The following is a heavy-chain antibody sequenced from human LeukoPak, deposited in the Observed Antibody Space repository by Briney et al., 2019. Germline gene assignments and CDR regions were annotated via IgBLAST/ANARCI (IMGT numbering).Heavy chain of an antibody. V-gene: IGHV1-18*04. J-gene: IGHJ3*01. CDR3: ASRAGISFHGFDV. CDR2: ISAYNGDT. CDR1: GYTFTGYY. D-gene: IGHD6-19*01. Sequence: ASVKVSCKASGYTFTGYYMHWVRQAPGQGLAWMGWISAYNGDTSSAQTLQGRITMTTDTSTSTAYMELRSLTSDDTAVYYCASRAGISFHGFDVWGHGTMVNVS.